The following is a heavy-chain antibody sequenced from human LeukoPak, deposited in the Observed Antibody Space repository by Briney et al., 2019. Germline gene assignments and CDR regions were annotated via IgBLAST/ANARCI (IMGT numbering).Heavy chain of an antibody. CDR3: ARFTAGWFDP. CDR2: IYNSGDT. CDR1: GLTGSHNY. Sequence: GGSLRLSCAASGLTGSHNYVSWVRQAPGKGLEWVSVIYNSGDTYYADSVKGRFSISRDNSENTVFLQMNSLRADDTAIYYCARFTAGWFDPWGQGTLVTVST. V-gene: IGHV3-53*01. J-gene: IGHJ5*02.